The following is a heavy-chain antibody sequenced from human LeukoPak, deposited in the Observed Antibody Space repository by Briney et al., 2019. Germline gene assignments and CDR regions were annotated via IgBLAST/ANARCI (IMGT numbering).Heavy chain of an antibody. D-gene: IGHD3-9*01. CDR3: ARDLRYFDWLQYYYYYGMDV. CDR1: GFTFSSYW. V-gene: IGHV3-7*01. CDR2: IKQDGSEK. J-gene: IGHJ6*02. Sequence: GGSLRLSCAASGFTFSSYWMSWVRQAPGKGLEWVANIKQDGSEKYYVDSVKGRFTISRDNAKNSLYLQMNSLRAEDTAVYYCARDLRYFDWLQYYYYYGMDVWGRGTTVTVSS.